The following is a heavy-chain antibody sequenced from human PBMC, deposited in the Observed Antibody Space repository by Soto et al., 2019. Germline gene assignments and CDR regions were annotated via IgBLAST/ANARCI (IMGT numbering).Heavy chain of an antibody. V-gene: IGHV3-23*01. CDR3: AKARERVASRSIDY. CDR2: ISGSGVST. CDR1: GFTFSSYA. D-gene: IGHD1-1*01. J-gene: IGHJ4*02. Sequence: EVQLLESGGGLVQPGGSLRLSCAASGFTFSSYAMSWVRQAPGKGLEWVSGISGSGVSTYYSDSVKGRFTIARDNFTSTLYLQRTRLRGEGTAVYYCAKARERVASRSIDYWGQGTLVTVSS.